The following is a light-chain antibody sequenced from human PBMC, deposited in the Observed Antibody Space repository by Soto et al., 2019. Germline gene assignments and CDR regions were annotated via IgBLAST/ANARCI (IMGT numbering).Light chain of an antibody. Sequence: HSALTQPRSVSGSPGQSVTISCTGTSNNVGDYKYVSWYQQHPGEAPKVMIYDVSKRPSGVPDRFSGSKSGKTASMTISGLQAEDEADYYCCSYAGSYVFGTGTKVTVL. J-gene: IGLJ1*01. V-gene: IGLV2-11*01. CDR3: CSYAGSYV. CDR2: DVS. CDR1: SNNVGDYKY.